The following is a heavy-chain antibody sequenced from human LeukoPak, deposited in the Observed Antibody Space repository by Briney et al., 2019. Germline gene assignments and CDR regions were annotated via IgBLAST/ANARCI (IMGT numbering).Heavy chain of an antibody. CDR1: GFTFSTYA. CDR2: ISSNGDST. Sequence: PGGSLRLSCAASGFTFSTYAMHWVRQAPGKGLKYVSAISSNGDSTYYADSVKGRFTISRDNSKNTLYLQMGSLRAEDMAVYYCARPYYDSSVYYYYYFDYWGQGTLVTVSS. J-gene: IGHJ4*02. D-gene: IGHD3-22*01. V-gene: IGHV3-64*02. CDR3: ARPYYDSSVYYYYYFDY.